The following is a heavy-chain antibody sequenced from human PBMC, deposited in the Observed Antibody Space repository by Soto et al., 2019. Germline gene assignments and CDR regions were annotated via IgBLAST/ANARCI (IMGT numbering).Heavy chain of an antibody. J-gene: IGHJ4*02. Sequence: GESLKISCKGVGYNFGSAWIGWVRQMPGKGLEWMGLIKPGTSDIRYSPPFRGQVTISADEAVTTAYLQWSGLKDSDSAMYYCARQHRFIVDSWGQGTLVIVSS. CDR3: ARQHRFIVDS. CDR2: IKPGTSDI. CDR1: GYNFGSAW. V-gene: IGHV5-51*01.